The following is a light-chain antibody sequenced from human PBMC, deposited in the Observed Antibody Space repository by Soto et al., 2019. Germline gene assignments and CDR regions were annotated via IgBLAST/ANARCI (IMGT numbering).Light chain of an antibody. CDR2: RNN. CDR1: TSNIGSNY. Sequence: QFVLTQPPSASGTPGQGVTISCPGSTSNIGSNYVYWYQQLPGTAPKLLIYRNNQRPSGVPDRFSGSKSGTSASLAISGLRSDDEADYFCATWDDSLNGFYVFGTGTKVTVL. V-gene: IGLV1-47*01. CDR3: ATWDDSLNGFYV. J-gene: IGLJ1*01.